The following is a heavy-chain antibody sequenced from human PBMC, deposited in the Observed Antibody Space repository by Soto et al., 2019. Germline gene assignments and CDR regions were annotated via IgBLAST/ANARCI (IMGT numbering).Heavy chain of an antibody. J-gene: IGHJ6*03. V-gene: IGHV4-34*01. CDR3: ARGYTVTTKDYYYYMDV. Sequence: SETLSLTCAVYGGSFSGYYWSWIRQPPGKGLEWIGEINHSGSTNYNPSLKSRVTISVDTSKNQFSLKLSSVTAADTAVYYCARGYTVTTKDYYYYMDVWGQGSTVTVSS. D-gene: IGHD4-17*01. CDR1: GGSFSGYY. CDR2: INHSGST.